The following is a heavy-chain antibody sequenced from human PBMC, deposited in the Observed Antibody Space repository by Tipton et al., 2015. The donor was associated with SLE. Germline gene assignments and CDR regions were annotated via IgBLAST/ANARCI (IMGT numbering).Heavy chain of an antibody. CDR3: ARDPRYYDILTGYPTTAYFDY. J-gene: IGHJ4*02. D-gene: IGHD3-9*01. V-gene: IGHV1-69*01. Sequence: QLVQSGAEVKKPGSSVKVSCKASGGTFSSYAISWVRQAPGQGLVWMGGIIPIFGTANYAQKFQGRVTITADESTSTAYMELSSLRSEDTAVYYCARDPRYYDILTGYPTTAYFDYWGQGTLVTVSS. CDR2: IIPIFGTA. CDR1: GGTFSSYA.